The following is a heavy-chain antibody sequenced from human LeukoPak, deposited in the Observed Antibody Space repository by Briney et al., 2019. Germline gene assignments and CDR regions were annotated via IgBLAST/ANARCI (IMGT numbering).Heavy chain of an antibody. Sequence: PSETLSLTCTVPGGSISSSSYYWGWIRQPPGKGLEWIGSIYYSGSTYYNPSLKSRVTISVDTSKNQFSLKLSSVTAADTAVYYCARHFGYSSGWPLDYWGQGTLVTVSS. CDR1: GGSISSSSYY. CDR3: ARHFGYSSGWPLDY. V-gene: IGHV4-39*01. D-gene: IGHD6-19*01. CDR2: IYYSGST. J-gene: IGHJ4*02.